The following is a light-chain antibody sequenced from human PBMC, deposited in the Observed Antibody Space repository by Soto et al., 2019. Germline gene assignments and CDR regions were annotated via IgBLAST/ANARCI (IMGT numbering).Light chain of an antibody. J-gene: IGKJ5*01. CDR3: QKFNTAPLT. Sequence: DLQMTQSPSSLSASVGDRVTITCRASQDISVYLAWYQQKPGKVPKLLIYSASTLQSGVPSRFSGSGSGTDFTLTISSVQPEDVATYYCQKFNTAPLTFGQGTRLETK. CDR1: QDISVY. CDR2: SAS. V-gene: IGKV1-27*01.